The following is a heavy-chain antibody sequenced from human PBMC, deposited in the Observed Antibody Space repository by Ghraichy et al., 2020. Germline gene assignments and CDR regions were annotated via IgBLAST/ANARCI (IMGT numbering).Heavy chain of an antibody. Sequence: GSLRLSCAAYGFSFSNYAMTWVRQAPGRGLEWVSGISGGASSTYYSDSVKGRFTISRDNSKNTLYLQMNTLRAEDTALYYCATVFRGGWYSLRPDAFDIWGQGTMVTVSS. D-gene: IGHD6-19*01. CDR3: ATVFRGGWYSLRPDAFDI. CDR2: ISGGASST. J-gene: IGHJ3*02. CDR1: GFSFSNYA. V-gene: IGHV3-23*01.